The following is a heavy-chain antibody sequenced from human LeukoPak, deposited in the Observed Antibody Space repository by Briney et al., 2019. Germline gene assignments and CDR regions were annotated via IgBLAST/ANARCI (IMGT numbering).Heavy chain of an antibody. D-gene: IGHD3-22*01. CDR3: ATGSGFYNWFDP. CDR2: IHYSGST. V-gene: IGHV4-59*01. Sequence: SETLSLTCTVSGGSISSSYWSWMRQPPGKGLEWIGHIHYSGSTNYNPSLKSRVFISVDTSKKRFSLKLSSVTAADTAVYYCATGSGFYNWFDPWGQGTLVTVSS. J-gene: IGHJ5*02. CDR1: GGSISSSY.